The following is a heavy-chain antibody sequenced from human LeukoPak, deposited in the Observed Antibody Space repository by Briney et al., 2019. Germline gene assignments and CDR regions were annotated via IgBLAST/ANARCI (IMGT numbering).Heavy chain of an antibody. CDR1: GGSFSDNS. D-gene: IGHD1-26*01. Sequence: SETLSLTCTVNGGSFSDNSWSWIRQHPGKSLEWIGYIYYSGSTYYNPSLKSRVFIAVDTFENQFSLKLRSVTAADTAVYYCARGGSNSYFQHWGQGTLVTVSS. CDR2: IYYSGST. J-gene: IGHJ1*01. CDR3: ARGGSNSYFQH. V-gene: IGHV4-59*06.